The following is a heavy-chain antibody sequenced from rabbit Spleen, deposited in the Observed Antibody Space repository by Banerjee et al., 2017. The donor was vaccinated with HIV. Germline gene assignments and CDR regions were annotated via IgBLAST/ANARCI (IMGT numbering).Heavy chain of an antibody. CDR3: ARGSYVGWGGSDGFDP. D-gene: IGHD4-1*01. CDR2: IDSGSSGFT. J-gene: IGHJ2*01. CDR1: GFSFSNTNV. Sequence: QEQLVESGGGLVKPGASLTLTCKTSGFSFSNTNVICWVRQAPGKGLEWIACIDSGSSGFTYYATWAKGRFTISKSSSTTVTLQMTSLTAADTATYFCARGSYVGWGGSDGFDPWGQGTLVTVS. V-gene: IGHV1S45*01.